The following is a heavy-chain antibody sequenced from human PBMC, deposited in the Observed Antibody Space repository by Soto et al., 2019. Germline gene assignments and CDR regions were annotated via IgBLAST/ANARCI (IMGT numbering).Heavy chain of an antibody. CDR3: ASSQPPRYYYDSSGYLY. D-gene: IGHD3-22*01. V-gene: IGHV1-18*04. J-gene: IGHJ4*02. CDR1: GYTFTSYG. CDR2: ISAYNGNT. Sequence: ASVKVSCKASGYTFTSYGISWVRQAPGQGLEWMGWISAYNGNTNYAQKLQGRVTMTTDTSTSTAYMELRSLRSDDTAVYYCASSQPPRYYYDSSGYLYWGQGTLVTVSS.